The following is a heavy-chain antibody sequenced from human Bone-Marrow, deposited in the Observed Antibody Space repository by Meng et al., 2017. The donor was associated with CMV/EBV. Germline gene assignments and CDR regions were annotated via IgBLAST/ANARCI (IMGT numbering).Heavy chain of an antibody. D-gene: IGHD5-18*01. Sequence: GESLKISCAASGFTFSDYYMSWIRQAPGKGLEWVAFIRYDGSEKYYVDSVKGRFTISRDNAKNSLYLQMNSLRAEDTAVYYCAKDRQLWLPDWFDPWGQGTLVTVSS. CDR2: IRYDGSEK. CDR1: GFTFSDYY. V-gene: IGHV3-7*03. J-gene: IGHJ5*02. CDR3: AKDRQLWLPDWFDP.